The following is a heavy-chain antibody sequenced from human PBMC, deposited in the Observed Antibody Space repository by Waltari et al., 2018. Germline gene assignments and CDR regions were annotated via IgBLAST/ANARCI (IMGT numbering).Heavy chain of an antibody. Sequence: EVQLVESGGGLVQPGGSLRLSCAASGFTFSDYQMNWVRQAPGKGLAWISYISRSVRTTYYADSVRGRFTISRDNAMNSLYLQMNSLRADDTAVNYCARAPPLTFYYGSANPYYFDYWGQGTLVTVSS. V-gene: IGHV3-48*03. CDR1: GFTFSDYQ. D-gene: IGHD3-10*01. CDR2: ISRSVRTT. J-gene: IGHJ4*02. CDR3: ARAPPLTFYYGSANPYYFDY.